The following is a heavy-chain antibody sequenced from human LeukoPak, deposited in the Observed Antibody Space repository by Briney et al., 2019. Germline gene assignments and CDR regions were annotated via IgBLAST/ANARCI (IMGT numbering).Heavy chain of an antibody. V-gene: IGHV4-59*12. CDR1: GGSISSYY. CDR3: ARTHVGANDY. Sequence: SETLSLTCTVSGGSISSYYWSWIRQPPGKGLEWIGYIHYSGSTDYNPSLKSRVTISVETSKNQFSLQLNSVTPEDTAVYYCARTHVGANDYWGQGTLVTVSS. J-gene: IGHJ4*02. CDR2: IHYSGST. D-gene: IGHD1-26*01.